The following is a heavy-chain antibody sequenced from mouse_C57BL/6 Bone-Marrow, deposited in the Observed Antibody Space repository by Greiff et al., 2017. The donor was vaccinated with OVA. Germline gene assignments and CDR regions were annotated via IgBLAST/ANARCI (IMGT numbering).Heavy chain of an antibody. J-gene: IGHJ4*01. CDR2: IHPNSGST. V-gene: IGHV1-64*01. CDR3: ARWGLRRGYAMDY. CDR1: GYTFTSYW. D-gene: IGHD2-4*01. Sequence: QVKLQQSGAELVKPGASVKLSCKASGYTFTSYWMHWVKQRPGQGLEWIGMIHPNSGSTNYNEKFKSKATLTVDKSSSTAYMQLSSLTSEDSAVYYCARWGLRRGYAMDYWGQGTSVTVSS.